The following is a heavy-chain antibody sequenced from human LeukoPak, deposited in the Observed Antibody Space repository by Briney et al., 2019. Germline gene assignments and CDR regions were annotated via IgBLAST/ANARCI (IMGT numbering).Heavy chain of an antibody. J-gene: IGHJ4*02. Sequence: SETLSLTCTVSGGSISSYYWSWIRQPPGKGLEWIGFIYYSGSANYNPSLKSRVTISVDTSKNQFSLKLSSVTAADTAVYYCARARYDSSGYYDYWGQGTLVTVSS. CDR1: GGSISSYY. CDR3: ARARYDSSGYYDY. CDR2: IYYSGSA. V-gene: IGHV4-59*01. D-gene: IGHD3-22*01.